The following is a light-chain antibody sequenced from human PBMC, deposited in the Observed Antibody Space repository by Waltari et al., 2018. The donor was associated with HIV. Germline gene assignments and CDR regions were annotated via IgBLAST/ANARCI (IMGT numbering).Light chain of an antibody. CDR3: VLFMGNGIGV. CDR1: SGSVSTSYY. V-gene: IGLV8-61*01. Sequence: QTVVTQEPSFSVSPGGTVTLTCVLSSGSVSTSYYPSWYQQTPGQAPRSLTYSTNSRASGVPDRFSGSILGNKAALTITGAQADDESDYYCVLFMGNGIGVFGGGTKLTVL. CDR2: STN. J-gene: IGLJ3*02.